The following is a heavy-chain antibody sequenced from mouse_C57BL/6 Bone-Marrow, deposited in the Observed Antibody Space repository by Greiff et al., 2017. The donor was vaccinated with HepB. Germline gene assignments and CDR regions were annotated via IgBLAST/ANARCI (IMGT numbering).Heavy chain of an antibody. CDR1: GFTFTDYY. CDR3: ARYRQISFNFDY. J-gene: IGHJ2*01. Sequence: EVKVVESGGGLVQPGGSLSLSCAASGFTFTDYYMSWVRRPPGRALEWLGFIRNKANGYTTEYSASVKGRFTISRDNSQIILYLQMNALRAEDSATYSCARYRQISFNFDYWGQGTTLTVSS. CDR2: IRNKANGYTT. V-gene: IGHV7-3*01.